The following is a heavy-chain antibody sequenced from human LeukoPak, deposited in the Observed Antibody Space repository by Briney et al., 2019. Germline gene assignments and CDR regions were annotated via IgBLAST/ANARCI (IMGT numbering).Heavy chain of an antibody. CDR2: IYYSGST. V-gene: IGHV4-39*01. D-gene: IGHD3-10*01. Sequence: KPSEPLSLTCPVSGGSINSSSYYWGWIRQPPGKGLEWIGTIYYSGSTYYNPSLKSRVTISVDTSKNQFSLKLSSVTASDTAVYYCARRFAPSRNDAFDIWGQGTMVTVSS. CDR3: ARRFAPSRNDAFDI. J-gene: IGHJ3*02. CDR1: GGSINSSSYY.